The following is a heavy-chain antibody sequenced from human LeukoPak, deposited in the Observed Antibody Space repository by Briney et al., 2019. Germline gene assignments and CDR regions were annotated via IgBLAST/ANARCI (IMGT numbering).Heavy chain of an antibody. J-gene: IGHJ4*02. D-gene: IGHD3-10*01. CDR2: ISSSDSTI. Sequence: GGSLRLSCAASGFTLSSYEMHWVRQAPGKGLEWVSYISSSDSTIYYADSVKGRFTISRDNAKNSLYLQMNSLRAEDTAVYYCARLFVYGSGAEAFDYWGQGALVTVSS. CDR1: GFTLSSYE. CDR3: ARLFVYGSGAEAFDY. V-gene: IGHV3-48*03.